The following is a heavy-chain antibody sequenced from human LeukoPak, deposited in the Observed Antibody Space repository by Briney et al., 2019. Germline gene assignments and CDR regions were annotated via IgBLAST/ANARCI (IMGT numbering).Heavy chain of an antibody. CDR1: GFTFSSYW. Sequence: GVSLRLSCAASGFTFSSYWMSWVRQAPGKGLEWVSGISSSGSGDNTYYADSVKGRFTISRDSSKNTLFLHMNTLRAEDTAIYYCAEDRTVGASYWYFDLWGRGTLVTVSS. CDR3: AEDRTVGASYWYFDL. CDR2: ISSSGSGDNT. D-gene: IGHD1-26*01. V-gene: IGHV3-23*01. J-gene: IGHJ2*01.